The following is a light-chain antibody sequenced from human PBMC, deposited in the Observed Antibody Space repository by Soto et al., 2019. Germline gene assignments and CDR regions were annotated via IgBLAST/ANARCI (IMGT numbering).Light chain of an antibody. Sequence: EMTQSPTTMSDTLGERVTLTFGASQNVRSRLAWYQQRPGKAPKLLIYDAARRGSGVPSRFGGSGSGTEFTLSISSLQPDDFAFYYCQQYNNWSGTFGPGTKVDIK. CDR3: QQYNNWSGT. J-gene: IGKJ1*01. V-gene: IGKV1-5*01. CDR2: DAA. CDR1: QNVRSR.